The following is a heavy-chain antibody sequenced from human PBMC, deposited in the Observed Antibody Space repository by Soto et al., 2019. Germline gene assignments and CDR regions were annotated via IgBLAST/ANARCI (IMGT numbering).Heavy chain of an antibody. V-gene: IGHV2-5*02. CDR3: AHRNSRMFAFDI. CDR1: GFSLTTVGMG. Sequence: QITLKESGPTLVKPTQTLTLTCTFSGFSLTTVGMGVGWIRQPPGKALDWLGIIYWDDDKRYNPSLNGRVTFIKDTSKNQVVLTMTNMDPVDTATYYCAHRNSRMFAFDIWGQGTLVTVSS. D-gene: IGHD3-10*02. CDR2: IYWDDDK. J-gene: IGHJ3*02.